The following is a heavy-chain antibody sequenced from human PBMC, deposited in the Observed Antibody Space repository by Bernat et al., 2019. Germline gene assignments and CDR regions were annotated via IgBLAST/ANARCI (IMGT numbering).Heavy chain of an antibody. CDR2: ISGDDCST. Sequence: EVQLVESGGGVVQPGGSLRLSCAASGFTFDDYAMHWVRQAPGKGLEWVSLISGDDCSTYYAASVKGRFTISRDNSKNSLYLQMNGLRAEDTALYYCAKNPAAGNDLDYWGQGTLVTVSS. CDR1: GFTFDDYA. V-gene: IGHV3-43*02. CDR3: AKNPAAGNDLDY. D-gene: IGHD6-13*01. J-gene: IGHJ4*02.